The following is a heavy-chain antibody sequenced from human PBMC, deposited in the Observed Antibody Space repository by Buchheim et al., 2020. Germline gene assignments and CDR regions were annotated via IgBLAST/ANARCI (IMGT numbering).Heavy chain of an antibody. CDR2: ISYDGSNK. D-gene: IGHD3-22*01. CDR1: GFTFSSYA. Sequence: QVQLVESGGGVVQPGRSLRLSCADSGFTFSSYAMHWVRQAPGKGLEWVAVISYDGSNKYYADSVKGRFTISRDNSKNTLYLKMNSLRAEDTAVYYCARDLFRYYYDSSGYYPGDNWGQGTL. V-gene: IGHV3-30-3*01. CDR3: ARDLFRYYYDSSGYYPGDN. J-gene: IGHJ4*02.